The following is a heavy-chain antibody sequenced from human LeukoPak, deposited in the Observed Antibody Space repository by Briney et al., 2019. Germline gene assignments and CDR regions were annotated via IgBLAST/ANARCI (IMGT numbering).Heavy chain of an antibody. J-gene: IGHJ4*02. V-gene: IGHV3-48*03. CDR1: GFTFSSYA. D-gene: IGHD2/OR15-2a*01. CDR2: ITGSGDTI. Sequence: PGRSLRLSCAASGFTFSSYAMHWVRQAPGKGLEWISYITGSGDTIYYADSVKGRFTISRDNAKNPLFLQMNSLTADDTAVYYCARERTTIVSGTTIGAYWGQGTLVTVSS. CDR3: ARERTTIVSGTTIGAY.